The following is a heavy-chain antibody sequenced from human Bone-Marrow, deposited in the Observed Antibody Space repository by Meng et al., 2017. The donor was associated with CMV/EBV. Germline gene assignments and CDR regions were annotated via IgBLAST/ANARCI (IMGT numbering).Heavy chain of an antibody. J-gene: IGHJ4*02. CDR2: INHSGST. Sequence: SETLSLTCAVYGGSFSGYYWSWIRQPPGKGLEWIGEINHSGSTNYNPSLKSRVTISVDTSKNQFSLKLSSVTAADTAVYYCARDEIGDFDYWGQGTLVTVSS. CDR1: GGSFSGYY. D-gene: IGHD3-3*01. V-gene: IGHV4-34*01. CDR3: ARDEIGDFDY.